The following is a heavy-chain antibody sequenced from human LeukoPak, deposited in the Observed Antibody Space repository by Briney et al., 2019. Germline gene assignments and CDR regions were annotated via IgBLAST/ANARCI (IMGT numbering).Heavy chain of an antibody. CDR1: GLTFSSYA. D-gene: IGHD3-9*01. V-gene: IGHV3-23*01. J-gene: IGHJ4*02. CDR3: AKEPYYDILTGYYRSSGFDY. CDR2: ISGSGGST. Sequence: GGSLRLSCAASGLTFSSYAMSWVRQAPGKGLEWVSAISGSGGSTYYADSVKGRFTISRDNSKNTLYLQMNSLRAEDTAVYYCAKEPYYDILTGYYRSSGFDYWGQGTLVTVSS.